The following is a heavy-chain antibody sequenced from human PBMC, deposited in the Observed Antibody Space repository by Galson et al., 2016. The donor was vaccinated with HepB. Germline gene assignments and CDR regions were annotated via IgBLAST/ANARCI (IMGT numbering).Heavy chain of an antibody. CDR3: ARSPSMIRGVILDS. Sequence: CAISGDSVSSNSVTWNWIRQPPSRGLERLGRTYYSSKWYNDYAVSVKSRMTINPDTSKNQFSLKLSSVTAADTAMYYCARSPSMIRGVILDSWGQGTLVTVSS. V-gene: IGHV6-1*01. J-gene: IGHJ4*02. CDR2: TYYSSKWYN. D-gene: IGHD3-10*01. CDR1: GDSVSSNSVT.